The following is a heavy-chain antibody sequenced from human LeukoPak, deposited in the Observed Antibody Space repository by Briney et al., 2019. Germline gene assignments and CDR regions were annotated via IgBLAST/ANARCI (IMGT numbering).Heavy chain of an antibody. Sequence: GGSLRLSCAASGFTFSSYAMSWVRQAPGKGLEWVSAISGSGGSTYYADSVKGRFTISRDNSKNTLCLQMNSLRAEDTAVYYCAKDPNYYGSGSYPPGYWGQGTLVTVSS. CDR1: GFTFSSYA. V-gene: IGHV3-23*01. CDR2: ISGSGGST. D-gene: IGHD3-10*01. CDR3: AKDPNYYGSGSYPPGY. J-gene: IGHJ4*02.